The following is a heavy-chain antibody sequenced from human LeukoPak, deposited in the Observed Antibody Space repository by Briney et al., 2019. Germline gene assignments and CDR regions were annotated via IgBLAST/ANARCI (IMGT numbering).Heavy chain of an antibody. CDR3: ARQVYGAARRDFDY. J-gene: IGHJ4*02. V-gene: IGHV4-39*01. CDR2: IYYSGST. D-gene: IGHD6-6*01. CDR1: GGSISSSSYY. Sequence: PSETLSLTCTVSGGSISSSSYYWGWIRQPPGKGLEWIGSIYYSGSTYYNPSLKSRVTISVDTSKNQFSLKLSSVTAADTAVYYCARQVYGAARRDFDYWGQGTLVTVSS.